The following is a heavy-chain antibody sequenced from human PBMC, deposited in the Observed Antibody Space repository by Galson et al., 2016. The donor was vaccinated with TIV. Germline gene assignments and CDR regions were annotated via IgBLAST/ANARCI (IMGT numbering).Heavy chain of an antibody. J-gene: IGHJ5*02. Sequence: SLRLSCAASGFTFSSHAMDWVRQAPGKGLEWVSAISGSGDDTYYAGSVKGRFTLSRDNSQNTLYLQMNNLRAEDTAIYYCAKEKYRSGWYGWCDPWGQGTLVTVSS. V-gene: IGHV3-23*01. D-gene: IGHD6-13*01. CDR3: AKEKYRSGWYGWCDP. CDR2: ISGSGDDT. CDR1: GFTFSSHA.